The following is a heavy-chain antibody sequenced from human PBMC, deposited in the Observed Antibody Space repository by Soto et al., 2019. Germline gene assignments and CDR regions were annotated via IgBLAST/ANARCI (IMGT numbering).Heavy chain of an antibody. CDR3: ARDAPYSSSPNFDY. V-gene: IGHV3-21*01. CDR1: GFTFSSYS. J-gene: IGHJ4*02. Sequence: GGSLRLSCAASGFTFSSYSMNWVRQAPGKGLEWVSSISSSSSYIYYADSVKGRFTISRDNAKNSLYLQMNSLRAEDTAVYYCARDAPYSSSPNFDYWGQGXLVTVYS. D-gene: IGHD6-13*01. CDR2: ISSSSSYI.